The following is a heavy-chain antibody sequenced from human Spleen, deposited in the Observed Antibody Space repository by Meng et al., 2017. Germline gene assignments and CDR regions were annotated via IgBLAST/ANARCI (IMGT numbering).Heavy chain of an antibody. CDR3: ARQGHRWFDP. J-gene: IGHJ5*02. CDR1: GGSISSSNW. CDR2: IGHSGFT. Sequence: QVQLQESGPGLVKPSGTLSLTCAVSGGSISSSNWWSWVRQPPGKGLEWIGSIGHSGFTYYTPSLKSRVAVSLDTSKNQFSLKLSSVTAADTAVYYCARQGHRWFDPWGQGTLVTVSS. V-gene: IGHV4-4*02.